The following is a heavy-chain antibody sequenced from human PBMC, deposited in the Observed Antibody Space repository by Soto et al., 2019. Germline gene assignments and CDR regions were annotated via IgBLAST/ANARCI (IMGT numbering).Heavy chain of an antibody. Sequence: QEQLQESGPGLVKPSETLSLTCTVSGASLSNYSYYWGWIRQPPGKGLEWIGSASYSGIKYYNPSLESRAAVSVDTSKNLFSLKLSSVTAADTAIYYCARQRVIVVDNGWFDSWGQGTLVTVSS. J-gene: IGHJ5*01. CDR3: ARQRVIVVDNGWFDS. CDR2: ASYSGIK. CDR1: GASLSNYSYY. D-gene: IGHD3-22*01. V-gene: IGHV4-39*01.